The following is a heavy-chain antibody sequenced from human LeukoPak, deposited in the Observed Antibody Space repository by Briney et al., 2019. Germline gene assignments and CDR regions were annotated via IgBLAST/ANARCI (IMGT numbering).Heavy chain of an antibody. D-gene: IGHD3-16*02. CDR2: KKQDGSEK. J-gene: IGHJ4*02. CDR3: ARDYDYVWGSYRPYYFDY. CDR1: GSTFSSYW. V-gene: IGHV3-7*04. Sequence: HPGGSLRLSCAASGSTFSSYWMSWVRQAPGKGLECVANKKQDGSEKYYVDSVKGRFTISRDNAKNSLYLQMNSLRAEDTAVYYCARDYDYVWGSYRPYYFDYWGQGTLVTVSS.